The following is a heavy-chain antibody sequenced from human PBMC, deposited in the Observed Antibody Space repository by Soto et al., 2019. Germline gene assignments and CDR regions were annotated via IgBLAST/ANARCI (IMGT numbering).Heavy chain of an antibody. CDR3: AKSDTSIPYCSSTSCYEGVFDY. J-gene: IGHJ4*02. D-gene: IGHD2-2*01. Sequence: PGGSLRLSCAASGFTFSIYGMHWVRQAPGKGLEWVAVISYDGSNKYYADSVKGRFTISRDNSRNTLYLQMNSLRAEDTAVYYCAKSDTSIPYCSSTSCYEGVFDYWGQGALVTVSS. CDR2: ISYDGSNK. V-gene: IGHV3-30*18. CDR1: GFTFSIYG.